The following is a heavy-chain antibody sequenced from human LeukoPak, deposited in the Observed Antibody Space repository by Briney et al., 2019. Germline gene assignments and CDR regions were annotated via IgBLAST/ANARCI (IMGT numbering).Heavy chain of an antibody. D-gene: IGHD1-26*01. Sequence: PGGSLRLSCAASGFTFDDYGMSWVRQAPGKGLEWVSLIYSGGTTYYADSVKGRFTISRDNSKNTLYLQMNSLRAEDTAVYYCARGGSYLSAFDIWGQGTMVTVSS. CDR1: GFTFDDYG. V-gene: IGHV3-53*01. CDR2: IYSGGTT. J-gene: IGHJ3*02. CDR3: ARGGSYLSAFDI.